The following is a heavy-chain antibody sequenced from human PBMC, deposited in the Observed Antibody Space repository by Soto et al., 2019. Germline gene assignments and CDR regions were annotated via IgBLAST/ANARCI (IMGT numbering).Heavy chain of an antibody. D-gene: IGHD3-22*01. CDR3: XXXXXXDRSGYYQSDYFDF. CDR2: IYPGDSDT. V-gene: IGHV5-51*01. CDR1: GYSFTSYW. Sequence: PGESLKSSCKGSGYSFTSYWIGWVRQMPGKGLEWMGIIYPGDSDTRYXPSFXXXXXXXXXXXXXTAYLQWNSLKSSDTATYYCXXXXXXDRSGYYQSDYFDFWGQGNLVTVSS. J-gene: IGHJ4*02.